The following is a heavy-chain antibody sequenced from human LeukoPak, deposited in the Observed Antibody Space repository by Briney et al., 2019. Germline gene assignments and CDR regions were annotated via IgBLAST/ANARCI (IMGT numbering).Heavy chain of an antibody. J-gene: IGHJ4*02. V-gene: IGHV3-11*01. D-gene: IGHD6-13*01. CDR1: EFTFSDYY. CDR2: ISYSGDTI. CDR3: ARLGIITASGSNDY. Sequence: GGSLRLSCAASEFTFSDYYMSWIRQAPGKGLEWVSYISYSGDTIYYADSVKGRFTVSRDNAKNSLYLQMNSLRAEDTAVYYCARLGIITASGSNDYWGQGTLVTVSS.